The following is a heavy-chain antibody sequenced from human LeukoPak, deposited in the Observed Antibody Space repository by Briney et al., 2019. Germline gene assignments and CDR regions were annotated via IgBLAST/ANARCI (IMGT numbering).Heavy chain of an antibody. J-gene: IGHJ4*02. D-gene: IGHD4-23*01. Sequence: PGGSLRLSCAASGLAFSSFWMNWVRQAPRKGLEWVANINQDGSEKYYVDSVKGRFTISRDNAKNSLYLQMNSLRAEDTAVYYCARDPDYGGYSGLDYWGQGTLVTVSS. V-gene: IGHV3-7*04. CDR1: GLAFSSFW. CDR3: ARDPDYGGYSGLDY. CDR2: INQDGSEK.